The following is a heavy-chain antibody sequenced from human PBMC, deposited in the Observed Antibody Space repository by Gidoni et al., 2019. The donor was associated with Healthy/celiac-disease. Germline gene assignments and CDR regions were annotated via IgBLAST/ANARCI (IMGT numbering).Heavy chain of an antibody. Sequence: EVQLLESGGGLVQPGGSMRLSCAASGFTFSSYAMSWVRQAPGKGLEWVSAIRGSGGSTYYADSVKGRFTISRDNSKNTLYLQMNSLRAEDTAVYYCAKEGRYHDYGPIFDYWGQGTLVTVSS. CDR1: GFTFSSYA. CDR2: IRGSGGST. D-gene: IGHD4-17*01. V-gene: IGHV3-23*01. CDR3: AKEGRYHDYGPIFDY. J-gene: IGHJ4*02.